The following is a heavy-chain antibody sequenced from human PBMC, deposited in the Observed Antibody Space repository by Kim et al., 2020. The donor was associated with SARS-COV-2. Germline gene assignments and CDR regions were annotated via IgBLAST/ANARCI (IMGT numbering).Heavy chain of an antibody. CDR1: GGSFSGYY. Sequence: SETLSLTCAVYGGSFSGYYWSWIRQPPGKGLEWIGEINHSGSTNYNPSLKSRVTISVDTSKNQFSLKLSSVTAADTAVYYCAGGYYDSSGANRHAFDIWGQGTMVTVSS. CDR3: AGGYYDSSGANRHAFDI. J-gene: IGHJ3*02. V-gene: IGHV4-34*01. D-gene: IGHD3-22*01. CDR2: INHSGST.